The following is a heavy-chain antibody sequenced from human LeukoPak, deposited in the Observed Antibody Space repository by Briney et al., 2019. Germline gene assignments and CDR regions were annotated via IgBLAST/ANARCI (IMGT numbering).Heavy chain of an antibody. D-gene: IGHD6-13*01. CDR3: GGDSSSWYDDAFDI. CDR1: GFTFSIYS. J-gene: IGHJ3*02. V-gene: IGHV3-21*01. Sequence: GGSLRLSCAASGFTFSIYSMNSVRQAPGKGLEWVSSISSSSSYIYYADSVKGRFTISRDKAKNSLYLQMKSLRAEDMAVYYCGGDSSSWYDDAFDIWGQGTMVTVSS. CDR2: ISSSSSYI.